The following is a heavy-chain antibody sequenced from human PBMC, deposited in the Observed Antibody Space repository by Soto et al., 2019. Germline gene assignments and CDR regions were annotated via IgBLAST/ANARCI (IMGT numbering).Heavy chain of an antibody. CDR2: IIPILGIA. V-gene: IGHV1-69*02. D-gene: IGHD3-10*01. J-gene: IGHJ4*02. CDR1: GGTFSSYT. Sequence: QVQLVQSGAEVKKPGSSVKVSCKASGGTFSSYTISWVRQAPGQGLEWMGRIIPILGIANYAQKFQGRVTITADKSTGTAYMELSSLRSEDTAVYYCARGADYYGSEDYWGQGTLVTVSS. CDR3: ARGADYYGSEDY.